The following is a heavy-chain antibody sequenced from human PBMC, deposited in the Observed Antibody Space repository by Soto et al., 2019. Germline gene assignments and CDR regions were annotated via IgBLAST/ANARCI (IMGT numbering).Heavy chain of an antibody. Sequence: SETLSLTCTVSGGSISSSSYYWGWIRQPPGKGLEWIGRIYYSGSTYYNPSLKSRVTISVDTSKNQFSLKLSSVTAADTAVYYCERTAITDYEAYYMDVWGKGTTVTVSS. D-gene: IGHD3-3*01. CDR3: ERTAITDYEAYYMDV. CDR2: IYYSGST. J-gene: IGHJ6*03. V-gene: IGHV4-39*01. CDR1: GGSISSSSYY.